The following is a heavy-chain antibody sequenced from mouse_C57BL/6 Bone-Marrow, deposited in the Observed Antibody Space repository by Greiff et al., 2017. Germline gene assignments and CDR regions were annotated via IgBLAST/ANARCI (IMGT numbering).Heavy chain of an antibody. CDR2: IYPRSGNT. CDR1: GYTFTSYG. J-gene: IGHJ2*01. Sequence: VQGVESGAELARPGASVKLSCKASGYTFTSYGISWVQQRTGQGLEWIGEIYPRSGNTYYNEKFKGKATLTADKSSSTAYMELRSLTSEDSAVYFCARGYYYGSSHCDYWGQGTTLTVSS. CDR3: ARGYYYGSSHCDY. D-gene: IGHD1-1*01. V-gene: IGHV1-81*01.